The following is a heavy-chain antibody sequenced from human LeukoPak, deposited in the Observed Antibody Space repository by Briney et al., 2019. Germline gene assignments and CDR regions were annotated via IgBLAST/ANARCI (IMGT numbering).Heavy chain of an antibody. V-gene: IGHV4-39*07. D-gene: IGHD2-15*01. CDR1: GGSISSSSYY. CDR3: ARDGSPPRYCSGGSCRNWFDP. Sequence: SETLSLTCTVSGGSISSSSYYWGWIRQPPGKGLEWIGSIYYSGSTYYNPSPKSRVTISVDTSKNQFSLKLSSVTAADTAVYYCARDGSPPRYCSGGSCRNWFDPWGQGTLVTVSS. CDR2: IYYSGST. J-gene: IGHJ5*02.